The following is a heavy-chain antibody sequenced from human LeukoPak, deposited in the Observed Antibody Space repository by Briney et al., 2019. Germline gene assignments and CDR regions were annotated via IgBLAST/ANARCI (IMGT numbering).Heavy chain of an antibody. Sequence: GGSLRLSCAASRFTFRNYAMSWVRQAPGRGLEWLSIISGTADSKYYADSVKGRFTISRDNPRSTPYLEMNILRAEDTAVYYCAKADATIGGAFDTWGQGTMVIVSS. D-gene: IGHD3-16*01. CDR3: AKADATIGGAFDT. J-gene: IGHJ3*02. V-gene: IGHV3-23*01. CDR2: ISGTADSK. CDR1: RFTFRNYA.